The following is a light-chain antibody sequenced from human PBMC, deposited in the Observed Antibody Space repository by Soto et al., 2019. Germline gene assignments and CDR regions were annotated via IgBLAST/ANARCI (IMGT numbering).Light chain of an antibody. Sequence: DIQMTQSPSSLSASVGDRVTITCRASQGIFNYLAWYQQKPGMVPKLLIYAASTLQSGDPSRFSGSGYGTESTLTISSLQPEDFATYYCQNYNSDPITFGQGTRLEIK. V-gene: IGKV1-27*01. CDR3: QNYNSDPIT. CDR1: QGIFNY. J-gene: IGKJ5*01. CDR2: AAS.